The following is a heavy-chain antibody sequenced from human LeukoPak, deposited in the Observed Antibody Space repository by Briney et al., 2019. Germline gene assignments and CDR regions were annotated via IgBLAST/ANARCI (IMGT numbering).Heavy chain of an antibody. D-gene: IGHD4-23*01. Sequence: PSETLSLTCTVSGGSLSSGDYYWSLIRQPPGKGLEWIGYIYYSGSTYYNPSLKSRVTISVDTSKNQFSLKLSSVTAADTAVYYCAREPTVGGNPWGQGTLVTVSS. CDR2: IYYSGST. CDR1: GGSLSSGDYY. V-gene: IGHV4-30-4*01. J-gene: IGHJ5*02. CDR3: AREPTVGGNP.